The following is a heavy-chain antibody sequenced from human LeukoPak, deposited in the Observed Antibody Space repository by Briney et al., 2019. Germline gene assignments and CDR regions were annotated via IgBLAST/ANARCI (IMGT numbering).Heavy chain of an antibody. J-gene: IGHJ6*03. V-gene: IGHV1-69*05. CDR2: IMPLFNTA. CDR3: ARVDRYHYYLDV. CDR1: GGTFSSYS. Sequence: SVKVSCKASGGTFSSYSITWVRQAPGQGLEWMGGIMPLFNTANYAQQFQGRVTITTDESTSTAYMELGSLRFEDTAMYYCARVDRYHYYLDVWGKGTTVTVSS.